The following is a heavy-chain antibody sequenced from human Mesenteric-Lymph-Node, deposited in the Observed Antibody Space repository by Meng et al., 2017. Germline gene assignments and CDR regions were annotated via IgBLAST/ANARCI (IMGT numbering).Heavy chain of an antibody. J-gene: IGHJ4*02. CDR2: ISGGGLTT. Sequence: GESLKISCAASGFIFNYNVMTWVRQAPGKGLEWVSGISGGGLTTYYADSVRGRFTISRDNSQNTLYLQMNGLRAEDTAIYFCAKAFPSGQTNYFDYWGQGILVTVSS. V-gene: IGHV3-23*01. D-gene: IGHD3-10*01. CDR3: AKAFPSGQTNYFDY. CDR1: GFIFNYNV.